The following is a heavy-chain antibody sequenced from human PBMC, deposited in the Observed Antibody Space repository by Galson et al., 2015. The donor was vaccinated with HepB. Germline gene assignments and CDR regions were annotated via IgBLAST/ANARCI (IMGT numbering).Heavy chain of an antibody. J-gene: IGHJ4*02. CDR1: GFAFSSYS. D-gene: IGHD1-26*01. Sequence: SLRLSCAASGFAFSSYSMNWVRQAPGKGLERVSSMDSSGNYIYYADSLRGRFTTSRDNAENSLYLQMNSLRAEDTAVYYCARSILRARHFDYWGQGTLLTVSS. V-gene: IGHV3-21*01. CDR3: ARSILRARHFDY. CDR2: MDSSGNYI.